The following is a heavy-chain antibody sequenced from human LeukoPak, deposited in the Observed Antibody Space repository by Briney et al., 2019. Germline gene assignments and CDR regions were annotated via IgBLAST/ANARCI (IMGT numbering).Heavy chain of an antibody. CDR2: IYPGDSDT. CDR1: GYSFTNYW. D-gene: IGHD5-12*01. CDR3: ARQGTIVAGTLGTTFDY. J-gene: IGHJ4*02. Sequence: GEYLKISWKAYGYSFTNYWIGWVRQIPGKGLEWMGIIYPGDSDTKYRPSFQGQVTISADKSINTAYLQWSSLRASDTAMYYCARQGTIVAGTLGTTFDYWGQGTLLTVSS. V-gene: IGHV5-51*01.